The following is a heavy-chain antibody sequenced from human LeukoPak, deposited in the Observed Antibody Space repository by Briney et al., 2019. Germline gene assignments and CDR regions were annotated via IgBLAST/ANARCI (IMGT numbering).Heavy chain of an antibody. CDR3: ARPGYSSGWYDWYFDL. D-gene: IGHD6-19*01. V-gene: IGHV4-30-4*01. J-gene: IGHJ2*01. CDR1: GGSIGSGDYY. Sequence: SQTLSLTCTVSGGSIGSGDYYWSWIRQPPGNGLEWIGYIYYSGSTYYNPSLKSRVTISVDTSKNQFSLKLSSVTAADTAVYYCARPGYSSGWYDWYFDLWGRGTLVTVSS. CDR2: IYYSGST.